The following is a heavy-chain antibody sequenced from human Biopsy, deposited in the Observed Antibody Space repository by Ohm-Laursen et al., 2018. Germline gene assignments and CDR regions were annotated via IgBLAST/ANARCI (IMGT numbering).Heavy chain of an antibody. J-gene: IGHJ4*01. CDR1: GFTFSSYW. V-gene: IGHV3-74*03. Sequence: SLRLSCAASGFTFSSYWMNWVRQVPGKGLVWVATINKDGSTLQYADSVRGRFTISRDNAKSSLYLEMNSLRSEDTAFYYCTKRRTAVRPFDSWGHGTLVTVSS. CDR3: TKRRTAVRPFDS. CDR2: INKDGSTL. D-gene: IGHD6-25*01.